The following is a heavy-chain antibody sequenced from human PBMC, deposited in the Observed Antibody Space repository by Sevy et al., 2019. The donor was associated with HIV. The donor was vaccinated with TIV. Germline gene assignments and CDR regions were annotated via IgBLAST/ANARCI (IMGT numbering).Heavy chain of an antibody. V-gene: IGHV3-11*06. CDR3: ARDRRNYGGQYFDY. Sequence: GSLRLSCAASGFTFSDYYMTWIRQAPGKALEWLSDISSGTTYTKYADSVKGRFTISRDNAKNSLYLQMDFLRVEDTAVYYCARDRRNYGGQYFDYWGQGILVTVSS. D-gene: IGHD4-17*01. CDR1: GFTFSDYY. CDR2: ISSGTTYT. J-gene: IGHJ4*02.